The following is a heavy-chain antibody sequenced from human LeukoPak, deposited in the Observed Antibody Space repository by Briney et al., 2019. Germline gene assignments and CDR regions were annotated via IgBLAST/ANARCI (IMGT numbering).Heavy chain of an antibody. CDR1: GYTFAAYF. V-gene: IGHV1-2*02. CDR3: ARDSYSDHVGDWFDP. D-gene: IGHD4-17*01. Sequence: ASLKVSCKASGYTFAAYFIHWVRQSPGQGLEWMGWINPNSGGIKYAQKFQGRVTMTRDTSISTAYMELSRLRSDDTAVYYCARDSYSDHVGDWFDPWGHGTLATVSS. CDR2: INPNSGGI. J-gene: IGHJ5*02.